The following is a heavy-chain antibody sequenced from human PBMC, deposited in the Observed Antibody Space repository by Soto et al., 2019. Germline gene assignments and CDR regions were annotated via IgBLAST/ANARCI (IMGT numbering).Heavy chain of an antibody. Sequence: EGQLLGSGGCLVQPGGSLRLSCVASGLRFSTYWMNWVRQPPGMGLEWVANIDPDGRVGTYVDSVKGRFTTSRDNAMNSVYLQMNSLRADDTAMYFCAGWGEHDANVWGQGILVTVSA. CDR1: GLRFSTYW. D-gene: IGHD7-27*01. V-gene: IGHV3-7*03. J-gene: IGHJ4*02. CDR3: AGWGEHDANV. CDR2: IDPDGRVG.